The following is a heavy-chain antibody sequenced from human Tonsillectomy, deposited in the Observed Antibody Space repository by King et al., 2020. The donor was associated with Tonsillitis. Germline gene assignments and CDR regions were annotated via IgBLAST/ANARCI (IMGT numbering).Heavy chain of an antibody. CDR2: IKSKPNIYAT. D-gene: IGHD2-2*01. CDR3: TSRLVVPAAISQR. J-gene: IGHJ1*01. Sequence: VQLVESGGGLVQPGGSLKLSCAASGFTFIDSTMHWVRQASGKGLEGVGRIKSKPNIYATAYASSVEGRFTVSRDDSKNTAYLQMNSLKTEDTAVYYCTSRLVVPAAISQRWGQGTLVTVSS. CDR1: GFTFIDST. V-gene: IGHV3-73*02.